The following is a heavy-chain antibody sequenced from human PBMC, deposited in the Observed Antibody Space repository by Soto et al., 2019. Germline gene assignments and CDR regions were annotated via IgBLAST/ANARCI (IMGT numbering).Heavy chain of an antibody. CDR3: ANGRSFDD. CDR2: ISQSGGAT. V-gene: IGHV3-23*01. J-gene: IGHJ4*02. CDR1: GFTFSSYV. Sequence: GGSLRLSCAASGFTFSSYVMSWVRQAPGKGLEWVSTISQSGGATFYADSVKGRFTISRDNSRNTLFLQMNSLRADDTAVYFCANGRSFDDWGQGTLVTVSS.